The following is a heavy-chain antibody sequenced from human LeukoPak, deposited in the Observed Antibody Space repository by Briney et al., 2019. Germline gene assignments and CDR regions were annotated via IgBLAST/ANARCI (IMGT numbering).Heavy chain of an antibody. CDR1: GGSISSGGYY. J-gene: IGHJ5*02. Sequence: SETLSLTCTVSGGSISSGGYYWSWIRQHPGKGLEWIGYIYYSGSTYYNPSLKSRVTISVDTSKNQFSLKLSSVTAADTAVYYCARAAAGIFNWFDPWGQGTLVTVSS. CDR3: ARAAAGIFNWFDP. CDR2: IYYSGST. V-gene: IGHV4-31*03. D-gene: IGHD6-13*01.